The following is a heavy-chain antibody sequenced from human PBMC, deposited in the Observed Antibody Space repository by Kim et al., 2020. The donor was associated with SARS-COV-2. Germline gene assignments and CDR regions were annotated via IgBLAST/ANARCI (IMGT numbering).Heavy chain of an antibody. CDR3: TTARIAAGGHYYYYGMEV. V-gene: IGHV3-15*01. CDR2: IKSETDGGTT. CDR1: GFTFNKAW. D-gene: IGHD6-13*01. Sequence: GGSLRHSCAASGFTFNKAWMNWVRQAPGKGLEWVGLIKSETDGGTTDYATPVKGRFTISRDDSESTLYLQMNSLKTEDTAVYYCTTARIAAGGHYYYYGMEVWGQGTTVTVSS. J-gene: IGHJ6*02.